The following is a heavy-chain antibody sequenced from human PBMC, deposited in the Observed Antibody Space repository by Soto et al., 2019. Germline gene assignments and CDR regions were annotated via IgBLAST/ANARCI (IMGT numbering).Heavy chain of an antibody. CDR3: ARDPKLYYDSTRLDY. V-gene: IGHV3-30-3*01. CDR2: ISYDGSNK. Sequence: QVQLVESGGGVVQPGRSLRLSCAASGFTFSSYAMHWVRQAPGKGLEWVAVISYDGSNKYYADSVKGRFTISRDNSKNKLYLQMNSLRAEDTAVYYCARDPKLYYDSTRLDYWGQGTLVTVSS. J-gene: IGHJ4*02. D-gene: IGHD3-22*01. CDR1: GFTFSSYA.